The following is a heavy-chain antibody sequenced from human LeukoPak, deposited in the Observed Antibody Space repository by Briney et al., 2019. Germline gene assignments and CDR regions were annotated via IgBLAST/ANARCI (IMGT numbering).Heavy chain of an antibody. J-gene: IGHJ4*02. D-gene: IGHD3-10*01. Sequence: GGSLRLFCEASRFTFSGFTMHWARQAPGKGLEWVAAIEYDERKKYYADFVKGRFSTSRDNSRNTLYLQMNSLRPEDTALYYCARSYFGEPADHWGQGTLVTVSS. CDR3: ARSYFGEPADH. V-gene: IGHV3-30*04. CDR2: IEYDERKK. CDR1: RFTFSGFT.